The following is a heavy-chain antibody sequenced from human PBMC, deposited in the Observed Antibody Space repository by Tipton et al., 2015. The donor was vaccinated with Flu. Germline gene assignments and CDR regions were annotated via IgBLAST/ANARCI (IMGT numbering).Heavy chain of an antibody. Sequence: LRLSCTVSGGSISSYYWSWIRQPPGKGLEWIGYIYYSGSTNYNPSLKSRVTISVDTSKNQFSLKLSSVTAADTAVYYCARGGYYDILTGYYMNGMDVWGQGTTVTASS. CDR2: IYYSGST. V-gene: IGHV4-59*01. CDR1: GGSISSYY. CDR3: ARGGYYDILTGYYMNGMDV. J-gene: IGHJ6*02. D-gene: IGHD3-9*01.